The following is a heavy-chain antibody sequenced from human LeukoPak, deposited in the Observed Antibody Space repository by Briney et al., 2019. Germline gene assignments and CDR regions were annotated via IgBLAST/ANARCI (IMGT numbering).Heavy chain of an antibody. D-gene: IGHD3-16*01. V-gene: IGHV4-61*02. CDR2: IYTSGST. Sequence: SQTLSLTCTVSGGSISSGSYYWSWIRQPAGKGLEWIGRIYTSGSTNYNPSLKSRITISLDTSKKQISLKLRSVTAADTAVYYCARRGPWGEPRPFDYWGQGSLVTVSS. J-gene: IGHJ4*02. CDR3: ARRGPWGEPRPFDY. CDR1: GGSISSGSYY.